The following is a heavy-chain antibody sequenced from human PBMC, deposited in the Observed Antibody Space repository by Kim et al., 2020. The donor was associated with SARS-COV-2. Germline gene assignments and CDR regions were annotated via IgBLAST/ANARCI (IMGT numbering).Heavy chain of an antibody. D-gene: IGHD7-27*01. Sequence: GGSLRLSCAASGFTVSSDCMNWVHQAPGKGLEWVSLIYFDGSTYYADSVRGRFTLSRDNSDNTLYLQMNNLRADDSAVYYCVRASMSSTGGFDYWGQGTL. CDR3: VRASMSSTGGFDY. V-gene: IGHV3-66*01. CDR2: IYFDGST. CDR1: GFTVSSDC. J-gene: IGHJ4*02.